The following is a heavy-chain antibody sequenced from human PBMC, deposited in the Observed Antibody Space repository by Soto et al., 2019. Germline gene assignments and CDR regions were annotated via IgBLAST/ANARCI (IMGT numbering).Heavy chain of an antibody. CDR1: GYSFISYW. D-gene: IGHD1-26*01. CDR3: VRYGSYWGGYFEY. J-gene: IGHJ4*02. CDR2: IYPGDSRT. V-gene: IGHV5-51*01. Sequence: EVRLVQSGAEVIRPGESLKISCQVSGYSFISYWIGWVRQMPGKGLEWLGMIYPGDSRTTYNPSFQGHITISADKSISSAYLKWSSLKASDTAIYYCVRYGSYWGGYFEYWGQGTLVTVSS.